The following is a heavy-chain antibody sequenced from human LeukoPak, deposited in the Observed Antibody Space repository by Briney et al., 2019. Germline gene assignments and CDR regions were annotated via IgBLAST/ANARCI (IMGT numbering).Heavy chain of an antibody. D-gene: IGHD3-9*01. V-gene: IGHV3-23*01. CDR3: ARGLLRYFDWLLSDSIDY. Sequence: GGSLRLSCAASGFTFSTYAMSWVRQAPGKGLEWVSVVSGTGGRTYYADSVKGRFTISRDNSKNTLYLQMNSLRAEDTAVYYCARGLLRYFDWLLSDSIDYWGQGTLVTVSS. J-gene: IGHJ4*02. CDR2: VSGTGGRT. CDR1: GFTFSTYA.